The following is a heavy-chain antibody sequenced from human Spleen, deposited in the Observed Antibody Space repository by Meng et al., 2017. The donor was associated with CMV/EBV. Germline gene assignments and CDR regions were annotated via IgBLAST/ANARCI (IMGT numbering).Heavy chain of an antibody. D-gene: IGHD2-2*02. Sequence: GESLKISCAASGFTFSSYAMSWVRQAPGKGLEWVSVIYSGGSSTYYADSVKGRFTISRDNSKNTLYLQMNSLRAEDTAVYYCAKGKGYCSSTSCYTSGYYYGMDVWGQGTTVTVSS. CDR1: GFTFSSYA. J-gene: IGHJ6*02. CDR2: IYSGGSST. CDR3: AKGKGYCSSTSCYTSGYYYGMDV. V-gene: IGHV3-23*03.